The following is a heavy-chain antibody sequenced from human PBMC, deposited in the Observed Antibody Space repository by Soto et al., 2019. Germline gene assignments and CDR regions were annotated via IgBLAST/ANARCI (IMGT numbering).Heavy chain of an antibody. J-gene: IGHJ3*02. CDR1: VFCISSSIYY. D-gene: IGHD2-21*02. Sequence: SETLSLTCSLSVFCISSSIYYLALIRQPPGKGLEWIGSVYYSGTTYYNPSLKSRLTISIDTSRDQLSLKVGSVTAADTATYYCARPQTTAADGDLDIWGKGKVVTV. CDR2: VYYSGTT. V-gene: IGHV4-39*01. CDR3: ARPQTTAADGDLDI.